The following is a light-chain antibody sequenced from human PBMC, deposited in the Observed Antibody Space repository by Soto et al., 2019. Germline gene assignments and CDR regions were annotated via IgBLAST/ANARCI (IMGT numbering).Light chain of an antibody. CDR3: AAWDDSLNGHI. CDR2: RSN. CDR1: SSNIVSNY. J-gene: IGLJ1*01. V-gene: IGLV1-47*01. Sequence: QSVLTQPPSASGTPGQRVTISCSGSSSNIVSNYVYWYQQLPGTAPKLLIYRSNQRPSGVPDRFSGSKSGTSASLAISGLQSEDEADYYCAAWDDSLNGHIFGTGTKVTVL.